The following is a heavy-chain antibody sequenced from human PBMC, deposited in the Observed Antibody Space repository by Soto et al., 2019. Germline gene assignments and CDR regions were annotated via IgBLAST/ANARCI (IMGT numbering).Heavy chain of an antibody. D-gene: IGHD1-26*01. Sequence: GGTLRLSCTPSGFNFGGYSMSWVRQGPGEGLECVGFIRSKAYGGTTEYAAFVKHSFTISSYDSKSNAYLQMNRLISEDTAVSYSARAHSASYSLNYYHGIDFWDQGTTVTVSS. V-gene: IGHV3-49*04. J-gene: IGHJ6*02. CDR1: GFNFGGYS. CDR2: IRSKAYGGTT. CDR3: ARAHSASYSLNYYHGIDF.